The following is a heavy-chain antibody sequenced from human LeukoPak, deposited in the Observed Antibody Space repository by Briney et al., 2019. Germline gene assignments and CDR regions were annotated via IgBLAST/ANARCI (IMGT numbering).Heavy chain of an antibody. D-gene: IGHD6-19*01. Sequence: SQTLSLTCTVSGGSISSGSYYWSWIRQPAGKGLEWIGRIYTSGSTNYNPSLKSRVTISVDTSKNQFSLKLSSVTAADTAVYYCAKDPSYSSGWYLDYWGQGTLVTVSS. CDR1: GGSISSGSYY. CDR2: IYTSGST. J-gene: IGHJ4*02. CDR3: AKDPSYSSGWYLDY. V-gene: IGHV4-61*02.